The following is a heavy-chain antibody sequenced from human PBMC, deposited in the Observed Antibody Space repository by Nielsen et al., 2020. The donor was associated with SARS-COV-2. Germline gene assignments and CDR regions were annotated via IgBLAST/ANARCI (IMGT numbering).Heavy chain of an antibody. V-gene: IGHV3-74*01. CDR1: GFTFSSYW. CDR2: INSDGSST. CDR3: VKGEPEWELLTYFDY. J-gene: IGHJ4*02. Sequence: GESLKISCAASGFTFSSYWMHWVRQAPGKGLVWVSRINSDGSSTSYADSVKGRFTISRDNAKNTLYLQMNSLRAEDTAVYYCVKGEPEWELLTYFDYWGQGTLVTVSS. D-gene: IGHD1-26*01.